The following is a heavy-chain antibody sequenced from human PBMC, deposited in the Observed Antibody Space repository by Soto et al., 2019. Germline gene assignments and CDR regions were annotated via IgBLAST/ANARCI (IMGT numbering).Heavy chain of an antibody. CDR2: IYHSGST. CDR1: GYSISSGYY. J-gene: IGHJ5*02. D-gene: IGHD3-3*01. V-gene: IGHV4-38-2*01. Sequence: SETLSLTWAVSGYSISSGYYWCFIRQPPGKGLECIGSIYHSGSTYYNPTLKSRVTISVDTSKNQFSLKLSSVTAADTAVYYCARRARHYDFWLSYTRGDWFDPWGQGTLVTVSS. CDR3: ARRARHYDFWLSYTRGDWFDP.